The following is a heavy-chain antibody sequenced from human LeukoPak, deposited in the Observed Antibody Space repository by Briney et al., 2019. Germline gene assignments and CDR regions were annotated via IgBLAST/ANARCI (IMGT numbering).Heavy chain of an antibody. CDR1: GFTFSDSW. J-gene: IGHJ4*02. V-gene: IGHV3-74*01. Sequence: PGGSLRLSCAVSGFTFSDSWMHWVRQAPGKGPEWLSRTSKDGSDTVYADSAKGRLTASRDNAKNTVYLELTNLRPDDTALYSCARGGYSGSYYRFSGGRGTLVTVAS. D-gene: IGHD6-25*01. CDR3: ARGGYSGSYYRFS. CDR2: TSKDGSDT.